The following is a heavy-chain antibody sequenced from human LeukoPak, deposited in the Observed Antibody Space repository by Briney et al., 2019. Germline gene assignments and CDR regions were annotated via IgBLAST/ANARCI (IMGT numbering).Heavy chain of an antibody. V-gene: IGHV3-74*01. CDR3: ARESGIAAALDL. D-gene: IGHD6-13*01. J-gene: IGHJ5*02. CDR2: INTDGSST. Sequence: GGSLRLSCATSGFTFSSYWMHWVRQAPGKGLVWVSRINTDGSSTSYADSVKGRFTISRDNAKNTLYLQMNSLRAEDAAVYYCARESGIAAALDLWGQGTLVTVSS. CDR1: GFTFSSYW.